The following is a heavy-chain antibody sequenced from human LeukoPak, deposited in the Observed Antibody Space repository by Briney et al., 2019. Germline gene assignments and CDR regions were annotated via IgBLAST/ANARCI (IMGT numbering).Heavy chain of an antibody. CDR3: ARASGSPIPKYNWFDP. Sequence: SETLSLTCTVSGYSISSGYYWGWIRQPPGKGLEWIGSIYHSGSTYYNPSLKSRVTISVDTSKNQFSLKLSSVTAADTAVYYCARASGSPIPKYNWFDPWGQGTLVTVST. D-gene: IGHD3-10*01. CDR1: GYSISSGYY. J-gene: IGHJ5*02. CDR2: IYHSGST. V-gene: IGHV4-38-2*02.